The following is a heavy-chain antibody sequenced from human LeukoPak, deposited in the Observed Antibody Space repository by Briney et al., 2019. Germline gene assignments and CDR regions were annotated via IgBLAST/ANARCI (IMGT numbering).Heavy chain of an antibody. Sequence: ASVKVSRKASGYTLTNYDINWVRQATGKGLERMGYKSHNSGNSAYAQKFQGRVTITTDASITTAYMELSGLRSEDTALYYCAREGLDYWGQGTLVTVSS. CDR3: AREGLDY. CDR2: KSHNSGNS. V-gene: IGHV1-8*01. J-gene: IGHJ4*02. CDR1: GYTLTNYD.